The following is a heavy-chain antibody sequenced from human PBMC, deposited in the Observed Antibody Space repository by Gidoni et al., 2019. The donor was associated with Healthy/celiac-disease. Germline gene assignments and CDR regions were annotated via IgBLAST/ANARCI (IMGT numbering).Heavy chain of an antibody. CDR1: GFTVSSNY. CDR3: ARASDFWSGYYTT. J-gene: IGHJ4*02. CDR2: IYSGGST. Sequence: EVQLVESGGGLIQPGGSLRLSCAASGFTVSSNYMRWVRQAPGKGLEWVSVIYSGGSTYYADSVKGRFTISRDNSKNTLYLQMNSLRAEDTAVYYCARASDFWSGYYTTWGQGTLVTVSS. D-gene: IGHD3-3*01. V-gene: IGHV3-53*01.